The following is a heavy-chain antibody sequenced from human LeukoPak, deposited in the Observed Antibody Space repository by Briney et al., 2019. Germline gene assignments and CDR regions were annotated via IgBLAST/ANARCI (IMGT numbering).Heavy chain of an antibody. J-gene: IGHJ4*02. Sequence: GGSLRLSCPASGFTFSSYWMSWVGQAPGKGLEWVANIKQDGSEKYYVGSVKGRFTTSRDNAKNSLYLQMNSLRAEDTAVYVCVADSGGSRYWGQGTLVTVSS. CDR3: VADSGGSRY. V-gene: IGHV3-7*01. CDR2: IKQDGSEK. CDR1: GFTFSSYW. D-gene: IGHD2-15*01.